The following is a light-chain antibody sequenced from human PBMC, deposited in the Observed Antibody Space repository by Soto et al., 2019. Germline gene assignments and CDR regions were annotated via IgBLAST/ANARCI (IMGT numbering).Light chain of an antibody. V-gene: IGLV2-14*03. Sequence: QSVLTQPASVSGSPGQSITISCSGTSSDIGSYNHVAWYQQFPGKSPKLMIYAVSDRPSGVSDRFSGSKSGITASLTISGLQTEDEADYYCISYTDRQSYRFGTGTRAPS. CDR1: SSDIGSYNH. CDR2: AVS. J-gene: IGLJ1*01. CDR3: ISYTDRQSYR.